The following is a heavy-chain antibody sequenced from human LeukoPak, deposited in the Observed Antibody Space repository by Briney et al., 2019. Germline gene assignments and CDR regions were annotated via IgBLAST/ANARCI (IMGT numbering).Heavy chain of an antibody. CDR1: GFTFSSYG. V-gene: IGHV3-30*02. Sequence: GGSLRLSCAASGFTFSSYGMHWVRQAPGKGLEWVAFIRYDGSNKYYADSVKGRFTISRDNSKNTLYLQMNSLRAEDTAVYYCAKVSEDIVVVPPADWGQGTLVTVSS. D-gene: IGHD2-2*01. CDR2: IRYDGSNK. CDR3: AKVSEDIVVVPPAD. J-gene: IGHJ4*02.